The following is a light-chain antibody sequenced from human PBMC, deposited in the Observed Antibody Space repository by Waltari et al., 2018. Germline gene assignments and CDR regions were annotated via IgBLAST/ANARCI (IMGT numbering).Light chain of an antibody. J-gene: IGKJ1*01. CDR2: GAS. CDR1: QSVTRA. Sequence: EIVLPQSPGTLSLSPGESATLSCRTSQSVTRALAWYQQKPGQAPRLIIYGASNRATGIPDRFSGSGSGTDFSLTISSLEPEDLAVYYCQHYLRLPVTFGQGTKVEVK. V-gene: IGKV3-20*01. CDR3: QHYLRLPVT.